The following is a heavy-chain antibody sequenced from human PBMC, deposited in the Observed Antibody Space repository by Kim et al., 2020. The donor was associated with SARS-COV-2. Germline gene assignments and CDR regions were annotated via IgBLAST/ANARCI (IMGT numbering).Heavy chain of an antibody. CDR1: GFTFGSAH. CDR3: AREGHSSGRAGNFDN. D-gene: IGHD6-19*01. V-gene: IGHV3-30*03. Sequence: GGSLRHSCAGSGFTFGSAHMHWVRQAPGKGLEWVAVISADESIKGYADSVRGRFSGSRDNSQNTLFLQIDSLRPEDTAVYYCAREGHSSGRAGNFDNWG. CDR2: ISADESIK. J-gene: IGHJ4*01.